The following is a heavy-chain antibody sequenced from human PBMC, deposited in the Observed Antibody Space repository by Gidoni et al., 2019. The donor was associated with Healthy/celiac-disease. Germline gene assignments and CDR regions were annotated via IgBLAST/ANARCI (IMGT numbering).Heavy chain of an antibody. J-gene: IGHJ4*02. CDR1: GFPFSSDA. CDR3: ARENLHSSGWYEGYFDY. CDR2: ISYDGSNK. Sequence: QVQLAESGGGVVQPGRSMRLSCAASGFPFSSDAMHWVRQAPGKGLEWVAVISYDGSNKYYADSVKGRFTISRDNSKNTLYLQMNSLRAEDTAVYYCARENLHSSGWYEGYFDYWGQGTLVTVSS. V-gene: IGHV3-30-3*01. D-gene: IGHD6-19*01.